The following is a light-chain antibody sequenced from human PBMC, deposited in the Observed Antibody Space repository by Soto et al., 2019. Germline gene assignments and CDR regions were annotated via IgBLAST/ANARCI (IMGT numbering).Light chain of an antibody. CDR1: QGISSW. V-gene: IGKV1-12*01. CDR2: AAS. J-gene: IGKJ4*01. CDR3: QQAISFPLT. Sequence: DIQMTQSPSSVSASVGDRGIITCRASQGISSWLAWYQHKPGTAPKLLIYAASTLQTGVTSRFSGSGSGTDFTLTISSLQSEDFATYYCQQAISFPLTFGGGTKVEIK.